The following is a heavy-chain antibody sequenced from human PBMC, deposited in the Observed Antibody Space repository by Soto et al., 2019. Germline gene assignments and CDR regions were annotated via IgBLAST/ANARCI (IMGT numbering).Heavy chain of an antibody. CDR1: GGSISSYY. V-gene: IGHV4-59*01. D-gene: IGHD3-3*01. CDR2: IFYSGST. Sequence: QVQLQESGPGLVKPSETLSLTCTVSGGSISSYYWSWIRQPPGKGLEWIGYIFYSGSTNYNPSLKSRVTISVDTSKNQFSLKLSSVTAADTAVYYCARDRPIGVGYSDSWGQGILVTVSS. J-gene: IGHJ4*02. CDR3: ARDRPIGVGYSDS.